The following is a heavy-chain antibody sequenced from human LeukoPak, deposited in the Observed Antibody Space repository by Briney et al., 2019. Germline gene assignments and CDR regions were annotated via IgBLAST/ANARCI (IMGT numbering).Heavy chain of an antibody. J-gene: IGHJ5*02. CDR1: GYTFTGYY. V-gene: IGHV1-2*02. Sequence: ASVKVSCKASGYTFTGYYMHWVRQAPGQGLEWMGWINPNSGGTNYAQTFQGRVTMTRDTSISTAYMELSRLRSDDTAVYYCARDYYGSGEDWFDPWGQGTLVTVSS. D-gene: IGHD3-10*01. CDR3: ARDYYGSGEDWFDP. CDR2: INPNSGGT.